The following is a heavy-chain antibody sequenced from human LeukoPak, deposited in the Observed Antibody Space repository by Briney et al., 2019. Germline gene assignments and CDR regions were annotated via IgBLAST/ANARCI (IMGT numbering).Heavy chain of an antibody. CDR3: ARLRGYCSSTSCPRGAFDI. V-gene: IGHV5-51*01. J-gene: IGHJ3*02. CDR2: IYPGDSDT. Sequence: GESLKISCKSSGYSFSDYWIGWVRQMPGKGLEWMGIIYPGDSDTRYGPSFQGQVTISADMSITTAYLQWSSLKASDSAMYYCARLRGYCSSTSCPRGAFDIWGQGTMVTVSS. CDR1: GYSFSDYW. D-gene: IGHD2-2*01.